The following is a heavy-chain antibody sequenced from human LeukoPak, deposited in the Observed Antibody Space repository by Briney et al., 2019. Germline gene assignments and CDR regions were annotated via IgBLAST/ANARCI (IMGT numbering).Heavy chain of an antibody. D-gene: IGHD1-1*01. Sequence: GSLCLSCAASGFSISSYAMSWVRQAPGKGLEWVSAISGSGGSTYYADSVKVRFTISRDNAKNSLYLQMDSPRAEDTALYYCAKLCTTGTTDWFDPWGQGTLVTVSS. CDR2: ISGSGGST. CDR1: GFSISSYA. J-gene: IGHJ5*02. V-gene: IGHV3-23*01. CDR3: AKLCTTGTTDWFDP.